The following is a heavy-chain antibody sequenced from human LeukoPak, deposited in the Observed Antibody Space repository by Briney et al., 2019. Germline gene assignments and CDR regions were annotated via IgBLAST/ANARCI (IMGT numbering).Heavy chain of an antibody. CDR3: ARVNSSGYKDY. V-gene: IGHV4-38-2*02. D-gene: IGHD3-22*01. CDR2: IYRSGST. CDR1: GYSISSGYY. Sequence: SETLSLTCTVSGYSISSGYYWGWIRQPPGKGLEWIGSIYRSGSTYYNPSLKSRVTISVDTSKNQFSLKLSSVTAADTAVYYCARVNSSGYKDYWGQGTLVTVSS. J-gene: IGHJ4*02.